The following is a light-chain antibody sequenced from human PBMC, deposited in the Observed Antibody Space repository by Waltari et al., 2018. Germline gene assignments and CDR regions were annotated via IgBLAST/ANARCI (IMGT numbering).Light chain of an antibody. CDR3: CSYAGTYTYV. V-gene: IGLV2-11*01. CDR2: DVN. Sequence: QSALTQPRSVSGSPGQSVTISCTGTSSDVGDYNSVSWYQHHPGKVPKLMIYDVNKRPSGVPDRCSGSKSGSTASLTISGLQVDDEADYYCCSYAGTYTYVFGTGTEVTVL. CDR1: SSDVGDYNS. J-gene: IGLJ1*01.